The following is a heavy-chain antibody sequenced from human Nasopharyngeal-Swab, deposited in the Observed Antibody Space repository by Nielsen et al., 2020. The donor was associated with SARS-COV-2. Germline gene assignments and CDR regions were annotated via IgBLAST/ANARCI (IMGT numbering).Heavy chain of an antibody. Sequence: GESLKISCAASGFTFSSCAMSWVRQAPGKGLEWVSAISGSGGSTYYADSVKGRFTISRDNSKNTLYLQMNSLRAEDTAVYYCAKDQLGYSYGTLYGMDVWGQGTTVTVSS. V-gene: IGHV3-23*01. D-gene: IGHD5-18*01. CDR1: GFTFSSCA. CDR3: AKDQLGYSYGTLYGMDV. J-gene: IGHJ6*02. CDR2: ISGSGGST.